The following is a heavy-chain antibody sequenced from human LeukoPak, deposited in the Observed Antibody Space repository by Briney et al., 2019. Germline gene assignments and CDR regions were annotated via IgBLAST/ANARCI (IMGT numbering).Heavy chain of an antibody. Sequence: SETLSLTCTVSGGSISSYYWSWIRQPPGKGLEWIGYIYYSGSTNYNPSLKSRVTISVDTSKNQFSLKLSSVTAADTAVYYCARSDSSGWQQLDYWGQGTLSPSPQ. J-gene: IGHJ4*02. D-gene: IGHD6-19*01. CDR2: IYYSGST. CDR1: GGSISSYY. CDR3: ARSDSSGWQQLDY. V-gene: IGHV4-59*01.